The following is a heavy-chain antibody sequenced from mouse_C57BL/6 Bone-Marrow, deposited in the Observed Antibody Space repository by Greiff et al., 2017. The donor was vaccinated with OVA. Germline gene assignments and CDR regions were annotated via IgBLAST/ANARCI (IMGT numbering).Heavy chain of an antibody. CDR3: AGSSYGAMDY. V-gene: IGHV5-17*01. J-gene: IGHJ4*01. Sequence: DVMLVESGGGLVKPGGSLKLSCAASGFTFSDYGMHWVRQAPEKGLEWVAYISSGSSTIYYADTVKGRFTISRDNAKNTLFLQMTSLRSEDTAMYYCAGSSYGAMDYWGQGTSVTVSS. CDR2: ISSGSSTI. CDR1: GFTFSDYG. D-gene: IGHD1-1*01.